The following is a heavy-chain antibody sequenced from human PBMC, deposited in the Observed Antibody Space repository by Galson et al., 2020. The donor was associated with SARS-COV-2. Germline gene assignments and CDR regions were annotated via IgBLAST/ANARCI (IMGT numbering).Heavy chain of an antibody. J-gene: IGHJ4*02. V-gene: IGHV3-7*01. D-gene: IGHD6-19*01. CDR3: TGTNVAVAGYF. Sequence: GGSLRLSCAASGFTFSSYWMSWVRQAPGKGLEWVANIKQDGSEKYYVDSVKGRFTISRDNVKNSLFLQMDSLRVEDTALYYCTGTNVAVAGYFWGQGTLVTVSS. CDR1: GFTFSSYW. CDR2: IKQDGSEK.